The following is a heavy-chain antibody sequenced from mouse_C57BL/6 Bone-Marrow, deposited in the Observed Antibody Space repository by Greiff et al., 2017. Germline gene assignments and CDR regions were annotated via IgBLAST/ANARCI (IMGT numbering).Heavy chain of an antibody. CDR1: GYAFSSSW. Sequence: VQLQQSGPELVKPGASVKISCKASGYAFSSSWMNWVKQRPGKGLEWIGRIYPGDGDTNYNGKFKGKATLTADKSSSTAYMQLSSLTSEDSAVYFCARYYYGSSYVGFAYWGQGTLVTVSA. D-gene: IGHD1-1*01. CDR2: IYPGDGDT. CDR3: ARYYYGSSYVGFAY. V-gene: IGHV1-82*01. J-gene: IGHJ3*01.